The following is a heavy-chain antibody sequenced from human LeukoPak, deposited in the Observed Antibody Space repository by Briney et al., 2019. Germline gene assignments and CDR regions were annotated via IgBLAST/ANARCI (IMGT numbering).Heavy chain of an antibody. D-gene: IGHD6-6*01. V-gene: IGHV3-23*01. Sequence: GGPLRLSCAASGFTFSSYAMSWVRQAPGEGLEWVSGLSDSGGNTIYADSVKGRFTISRDNSKNTMFLQMNSLRAEDTAVYYCAAVSIAAPPGWGQGTLVTVSS. CDR2: LSDSGGNT. CDR1: GFTFSSYA. CDR3: AAVSIAAPPG. J-gene: IGHJ4*02.